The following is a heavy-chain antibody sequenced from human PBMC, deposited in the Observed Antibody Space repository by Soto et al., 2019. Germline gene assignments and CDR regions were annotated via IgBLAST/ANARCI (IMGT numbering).Heavy chain of an antibody. D-gene: IGHD3-3*01. CDR2: IYYSGST. J-gene: IGHJ4*02. Sequence: SETLSLTCTVSGGSISSYYWSWIRQPPGKGLEWIGYIYYSGSTNYNPSLKSRVTISVDTSKNQFSLKLSSVTAADTAVYYCARVPYDFWSGYYRYYFDYWGQGTLVTVSS. CDR1: GGSISSYY. V-gene: IGHV4-59*01. CDR3: ARVPYDFWSGYYRYYFDY.